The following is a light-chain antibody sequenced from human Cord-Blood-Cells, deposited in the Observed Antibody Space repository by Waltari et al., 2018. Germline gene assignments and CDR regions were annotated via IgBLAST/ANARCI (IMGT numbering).Light chain of an antibody. Sequence: EMVWTQSPGTLSLSPGERATLSCRPSQRVSSTLAWYQQNPGQPPRLLIYGASTRSPGIPARCIGSGSGTEFTLTISSLQSEDFAVYYCQLYNNWPRTFGQGTKVEIK. CDR3: QLYNNWPRT. CDR2: GAS. V-gene: IGKV3-15*01. CDR1: QRVSST. J-gene: IGKJ1*01.